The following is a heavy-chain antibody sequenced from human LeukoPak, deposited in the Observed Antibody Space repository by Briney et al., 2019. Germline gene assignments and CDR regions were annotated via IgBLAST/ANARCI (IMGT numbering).Heavy chain of an antibody. J-gene: IGHJ2*01. D-gene: IGHD2-2*01. CDR3: ARASAYCSSTSCYPHYWYFDL. Sequence: SETLSLTCTVSGGSISSYYWSWIRQPPGKGLEWIGYIYTSGSTNYNPSLKSRVTMSVDTSKNQFSLKLSSVTAADTAVYYCARASAYCSSTSCYPHYWYFDLWGRGTLVTVSS. CDR2: IYTSGST. V-gene: IGHV4-4*08. CDR1: GGSISSYY.